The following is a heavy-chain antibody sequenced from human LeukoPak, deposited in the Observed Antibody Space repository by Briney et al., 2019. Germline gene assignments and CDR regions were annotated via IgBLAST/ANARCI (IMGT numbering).Heavy chain of an antibody. CDR2: INQDGSEK. V-gene: IGHV3-7*01. CDR3: ARNLPYGDSSDY. D-gene: IGHD4-17*01. CDR1: GFAFRNYW. Sequence: GGSLRLSCAASGFAFRNYWMTWVRRAHGKGLEWVANINQDGSEKYYVGSVKGRFTISRDNAKNSLYLQMSGLRVEDTAVFFCARNLPYGDSSDYWGQGTLVTVSS. J-gene: IGHJ4*02.